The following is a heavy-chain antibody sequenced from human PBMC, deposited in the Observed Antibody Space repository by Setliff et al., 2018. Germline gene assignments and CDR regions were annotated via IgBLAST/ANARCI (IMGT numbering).Heavy chain of an antibody. J-gene: IGHJ4*02. CDR3: ARDGGGYCATTSCFHFDY. Sequence: ASVKVSCKSYGYTLNTHGISWVRQAPGQRPEWMGWISPYNGKTRYIERFQGRLTLTIDTSTNTVFMELRNLRPDDTAIYYCARDGGGYCATTSCFHFDYWGQGTQVTVSS. V-gene: IGHV1-18*01. CDR2: ISPYNGKT. D-gene: IGHD2-15*01. CDR1: GYTLNTHG.